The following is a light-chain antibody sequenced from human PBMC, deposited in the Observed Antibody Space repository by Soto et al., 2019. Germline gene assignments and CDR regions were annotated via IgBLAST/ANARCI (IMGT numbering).Light chain of an antibody. CDR3: QQYHTYST. CDR2: DAS. V-gene: IGKV1-5*01. Sequence: DIQMTQSPSTLSASVGDRVTITCRASQSISSWLAWYQQKPGKAPKLLIYDASTLESGVPSRFSGSGSGTEFTLTISSLQPDDFATYYCQQYHTYSTFGQGTKVDNK. J-gene: IGKJ1*01. CDR1: QSISSW.